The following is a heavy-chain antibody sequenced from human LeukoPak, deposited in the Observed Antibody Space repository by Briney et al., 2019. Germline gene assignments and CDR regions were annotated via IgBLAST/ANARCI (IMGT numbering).Heavy chain of an antibody. D-gene: IGHD2-2*01. CDR2: INHSGST. CDR1: GGSFSGYY. J-gene: IGHJ5*02. V-gene: IGHV4-34*01. CDR3: ARGVGYCSSTSCRGGWFDP. Sequence: PSETLSLTCAVYGGSFSGYYWSWLRQPPGKGLEWVGEINHSGSTNYNPSLKSRVTISVDTSENQFSLKLSSVTAADTAVYYCARGVGYCSSTSCRGGWFDPWGQGTLVTVSS.